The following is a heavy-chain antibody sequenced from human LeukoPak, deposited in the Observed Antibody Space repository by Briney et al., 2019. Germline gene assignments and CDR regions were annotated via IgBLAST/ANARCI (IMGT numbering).Heavy chain of an antibody. CDR3: ARVPYGDYINY. V-gene: IGHV4-30-4*01. CDR1: GASISSGDYY. D-gene: IGHD4-17*01. J-gene: IGHJ4*02. CDR2: IYYSGST. Sequence: KASETLSLTCTVSGASISSGDYYWSWNRQPPGKGLEWIGYIYYSGSTYYNPSLKSRVTISRDTSKNQVSLKVSSVTAADTAVYYCARVPYGDYINYWGQGTLVTVSS.